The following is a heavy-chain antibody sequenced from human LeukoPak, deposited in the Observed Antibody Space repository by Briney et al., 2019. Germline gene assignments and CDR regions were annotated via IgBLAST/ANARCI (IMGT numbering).Heavy chain of an antibody. V-gene: IGHV1-3*01. CDR1: GYTFTSYA. D-gene: IGHD3-10*01. J-gene: IGHJ4*02. CDR3: ARVPITMVRGVIMGGFDY. Sequence: ASVKVSCKASGYTFTSYAMHWERQAPGQRLEWMGWINAGNGNTKYSQKFQGRVTITRDTSASTAYMELSSLRSEDTAVYYCARVPITMVRGVIMGGFDYWGQGTLVTVSS. CDR2: INAGNGNT.